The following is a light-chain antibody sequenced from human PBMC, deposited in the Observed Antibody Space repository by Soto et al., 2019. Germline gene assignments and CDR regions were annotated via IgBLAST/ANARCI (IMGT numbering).Light chain of an antibody. Sequence: DIQINKSPASLSAYVGDRVTITCRASQDISNYLNWYQQKPGKAPKLLIYDASNLETGVPSRFSGSGSGTDFTLTIISLQPEDFATYYCQQSYSTPPSFCPGTKVDI. V-gene: IGKV1-39*01. CDR2: DAS. J-gene: IGKJ3*01. CDR3: QQSYSTPPS. CDR1: QDISNY.